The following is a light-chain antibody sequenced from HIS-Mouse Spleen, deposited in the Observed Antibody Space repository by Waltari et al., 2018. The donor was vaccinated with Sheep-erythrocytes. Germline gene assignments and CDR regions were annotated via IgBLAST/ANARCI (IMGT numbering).Light chain of an antibody. CDR1: SSNIGSNT. J-gene: IGLJ3*02. V-gene: IGLV1-44*01. CDR2: SNT. Sequence: QSVLTQPPSASGTPGQRVTISCSGSSSNIGSNTVNWYQQLPGTAPKLLIYSNTRGPSGVPDRFSGSKSGTSASLAISGLQSEDEADYYCAAWDDSLNGPVFGGGTKLTVL. CDR3: AAWDDSLNGPV.